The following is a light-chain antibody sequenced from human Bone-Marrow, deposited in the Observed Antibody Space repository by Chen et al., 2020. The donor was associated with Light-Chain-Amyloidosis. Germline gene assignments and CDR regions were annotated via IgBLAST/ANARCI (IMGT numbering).Light chain of an antibody. CDR1: NIGSTS. V-gene: IGLV3-21*02. Sequence: SYVLTQPSSVSVAPGQTATIACGGNNIGSTSVHWYQQTPGQAPLLVVYDASDRPSGIPERLSGSNSGTTATLNISRVEAGDEADYYCQVWDRSSDRPVFGGGTKLTVL. J-gene: IGLJ3*02. CDR3: QVWDRSSDRPV. CDR2: DAS.